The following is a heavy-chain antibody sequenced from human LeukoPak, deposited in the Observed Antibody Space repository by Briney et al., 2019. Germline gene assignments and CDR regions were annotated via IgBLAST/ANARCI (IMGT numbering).Heavy chain of an antibody. Sequence: GGSLRLSCTASGFPFSDYSMNWVRQAPGKGLEWISYIWIDSGNTKYADSVRGRFTISADSAKNSLYLQMNSLRVEDTAVYYCARDHNYAFDNWGQGTLVSVSS. CDR3: ARDHNYAFDN. D-gene: IGHD1-1*01. CDR1: GFPFSDYS. V-gene: IGHV3-48*04. CDR2: IWIDSGNT. J-gene: IGHJ4*02.